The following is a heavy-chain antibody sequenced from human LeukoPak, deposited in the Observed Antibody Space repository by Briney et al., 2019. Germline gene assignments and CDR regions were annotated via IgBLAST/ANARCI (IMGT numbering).Heavy chain of an antibody. J-gene: IGHJ5*02. D-gene: IGHD1-1*01. CDR1: GYTFTSYD. Sequence: ASVKVSCKASGYTFTSYDINWVRQATGQGLEWMGWMNPNSGYTGYAQKFQARVTMDRNTSINTAYMELSSLRSEDTAVYYCARSKTGSLGNWFDLWGQGTLVTVSS. V-gene: IGHV1-8*01. CDR2: MNPNSGYT. CDR3: ARSKTGSLGNWFDL.